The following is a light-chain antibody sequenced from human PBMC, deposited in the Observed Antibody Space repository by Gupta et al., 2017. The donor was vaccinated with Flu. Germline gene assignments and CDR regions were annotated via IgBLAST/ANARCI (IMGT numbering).Light chain of an antibody. J-gene: IGKJ1*01. Sequence: AIRMTQSPASFSASTGDRVTITCRASQGISSYLAWYQQKPGRAPKLLIYATSTLQSGVPSTFSGSGSGTDFTLTISFLQSDDFATYYCQQYYADPWTFGQGTKVEI. CDR1: QGISSY. CDR2: ATS. V-gene: IGKV1-8*01. CDR3: QQYYADPWT.